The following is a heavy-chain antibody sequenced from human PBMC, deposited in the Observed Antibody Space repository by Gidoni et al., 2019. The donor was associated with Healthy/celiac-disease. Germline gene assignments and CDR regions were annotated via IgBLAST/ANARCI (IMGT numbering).Heavy chain of an antibody. Sequence: QLQLQESGPGLVKPSETLSLTCTVSVGSISSSSYYWGWIRQPPGKGLEWIGSIYYSGSTYYNPSLKSRVTISVDTSKNQFSLKLSSVTAADTAVYYCARVSVGLYFDYWGQGTLVTVSS. CDR3: ARVSVGLYFDY. CDR1: VGSISSSSYY. V-gene: IGHV4-39*07. CDR2: IYYSGST. J-gene: IGHJ4*02. D-gene: IGHD2-15*01.